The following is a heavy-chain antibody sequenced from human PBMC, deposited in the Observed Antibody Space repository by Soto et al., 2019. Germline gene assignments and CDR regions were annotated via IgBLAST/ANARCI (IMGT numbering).Heavy chain of an antibody. CDR2: IKQDGSEK. D-gene: IGHD6-19*01. CDR1: GFTFSSYW. J-gene: IGHJ3*02. CDR3: ARDSQPLRSSGWCDAFDI. V-gene: IGHV3-7*03. Sequence: GGSLRLSCAASGFTFSSYWMSWVRQAPGKGLEWVANIKQDGSEKYYVDSVKGRFTISRDNAKNSLYLQMNSLRAEDTAVYYCARDSQPLRSSGWCDAFDIWGQGTMVTVSS.